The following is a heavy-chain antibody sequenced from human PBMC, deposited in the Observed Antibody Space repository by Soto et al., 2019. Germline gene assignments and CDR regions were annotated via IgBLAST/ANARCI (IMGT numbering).Heavy chain of an antibody. CDR2: INPNSGGT. CDR3: ARGGYFDGSERYYYYYYMDV. J-gene: IGHJ6*03. D-gene: IGHD3-9*01. V-gene: IGHV1-2*04. Sequence: ASVKVSCKASGYTFTGYYMHWVRQAPGQGLEWMGWINPNSGGTNYAQKFQGWVTMTRDTSISTAYMELSRLRSDDTAVYYCARGGYFDGSERYYYYYYMDVWGKGTTVTVSS. CDR1: GYTFTGYY.